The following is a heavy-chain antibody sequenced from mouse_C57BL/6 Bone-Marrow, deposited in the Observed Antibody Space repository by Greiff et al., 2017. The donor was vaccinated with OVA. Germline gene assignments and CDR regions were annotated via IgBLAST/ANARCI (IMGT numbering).Heavy chain of an antibody. CDR3: ARDSSGYVSYAMDY. Sequence: QVQLQQPGAELVKPGASVKLSCKASGYTFTSYWMQWVKQRPGQGLEWIGEIDPSDSYTNYNQKFKGKATLTVDTSSSTAYMQLSSLTSEDSAVYYCARDSSGYVSYAMDYWGQGTSVTVSS. CDR1: GYTFTSYW. D-gene: IGHD3-2*02. CDR2: IDPSDSYT. J-gene: IGHJ4*01. V-gene: IGHV1-50*01.